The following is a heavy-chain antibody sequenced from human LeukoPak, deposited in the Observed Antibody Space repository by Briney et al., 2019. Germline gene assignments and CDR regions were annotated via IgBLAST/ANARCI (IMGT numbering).Heavy chain of an antibody. CDR2: ISSSSTYI. CDR1: GFTFSIYS. Sequence: GGSLRLSCAASGFTFSIYSMNWVRQAPGKGLEWVSFISSSSTYIYYADSVKGRFTISRDNAKNSLYLQMNSLRAEDTAVYYCARAKPRNMVRGLIMRRESRYYFDYWGQGTLVTVSS. J-gene: IGHJ4*02. V-gene: IGHV3-21*01. CDR3: ARAKPRNMVRGLIMRRESRYYFDY. D-gene: IGHD3-10*01.